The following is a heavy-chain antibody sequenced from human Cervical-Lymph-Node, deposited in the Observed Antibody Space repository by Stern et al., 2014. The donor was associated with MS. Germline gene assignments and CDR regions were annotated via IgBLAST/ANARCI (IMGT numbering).Heavy chain of an antibody. J-gene: IGHJ4*02. CDR2: ISYDGDVK. Sequence: MQLVESGGDVEQPGTSLRLSCAVSGFTFSNYGMHWVRQAPGKGLEWVAVISYDGDVKFDADSVKGRFTISRDTPKNTMYLQLNSLKVEDTAVYFCAKKSVGTTGTTTAFDYWGQGTLVTVSS. D-gene: IGHD1-1*01. CDR3: AKKSVGTTGTTTAFDY. CDR1: GFTFSNYG. V-gene: IGHV3-30*18.